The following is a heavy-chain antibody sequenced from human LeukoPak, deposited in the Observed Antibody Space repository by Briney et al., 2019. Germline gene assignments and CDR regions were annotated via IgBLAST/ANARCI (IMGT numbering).Heavy chain of an antibody. CDR1: GFTFSTYA. CDR2: ISGSGGAT. CDR3: ARRIATPGSQYFDY. V-gene: IGHV3-23*01. J-gene: IGHJ4*02. Sequence: PGESLRLSCAASGFTFSTYAMHWVRQVPRKGLEWVSTISGSGGATYYADSVKGWFTISRDNSKNTLFLQVNSLRAEDAAVYYCARRIATPGSQYFDYWGQGTLVTVSS. D-gene: IGHD6-13*01.